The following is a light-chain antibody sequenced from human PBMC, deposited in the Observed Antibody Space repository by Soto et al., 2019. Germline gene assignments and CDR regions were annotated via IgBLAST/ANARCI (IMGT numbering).Light chain of an antibody. CDR3: QQFGNSVYT. J-gene: IGKJ2*01. CDR1: QSVSSNY. Sequence: EIVLTQSPGTLSLSPGERATLSCRASQSVSSNYLAWYQQKPGQAPGLLVYSASTRATGVPDRFSGRGSGTDFTLTISRLEPEDFAVYYCQQFGNSVYTFGQGTNLEMK. V-gene: IGKV3-20*01. CDR2: SAS.